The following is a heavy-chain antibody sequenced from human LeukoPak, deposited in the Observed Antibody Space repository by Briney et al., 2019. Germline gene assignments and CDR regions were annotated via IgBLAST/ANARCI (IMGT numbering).Heavy chain of an antibody. D-gene: IGHD1-26*01. V-gene: IGHV3-9*01. Sequence: GGSLRLSCAASGFTFDDYAMHWVRQAPGKGLEWVSGISWNSGSIGYADSVKGRFTISRDNAKNTLYLQMNSLRAEDTAVYYCARDPPMGAEHAFDIWGQGTMVTVSS. CDR3: ARDPPMGAEHAFDI. CDR2: ISWNSGSI. J-gene: IGHJ3*02. CDR1: GFTFDDYA.